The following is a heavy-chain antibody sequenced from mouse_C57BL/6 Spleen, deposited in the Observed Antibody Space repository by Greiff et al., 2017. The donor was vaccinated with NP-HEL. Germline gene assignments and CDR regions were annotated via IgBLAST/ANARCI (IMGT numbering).Heavy chain of an antibody. V-gene: IGHV1-82*01. Sequence: QVQLKESGPELVKPGASVKISCKASGYAFSSSWMNWVKQRPGKGLEWIGRIYPGDGDTNYNGKFKGKATLTADKSSSTAYMQLSSLTSEDSAVYFCARYYDYDADYAMDYWGQGTSVTVSS. CDR3: ARYYDYDADYAMDY. D-gene: IGHD2-4*01. CDR2: IYPGDGDT. CDR1: GYAFSSSW. J-gene: IGHJ4*01.